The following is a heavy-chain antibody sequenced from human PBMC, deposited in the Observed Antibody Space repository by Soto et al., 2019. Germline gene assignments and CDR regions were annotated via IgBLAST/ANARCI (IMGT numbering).Heavy chain of an antibody. CDR3: NTSQERWQIVLDS. CDR2: IRSEIDGGTT. J-gene: IGHJ4*02. CDR1: GFSFSKAW. Sequence: EVQLVESGGGLVKPGGSLRLSCAASGFSFSKAWMNWVRQAPGKGLEWVGRIRSEIDGGTTEYGAPVQGRFTISRDDSQNTLSLQMDSLEPEDTAVYYCNTSQERWQIVLDSWGQGTLVTVSS. V-gene: IGHV3-15*07. D-gene: IGHD2-21*01.